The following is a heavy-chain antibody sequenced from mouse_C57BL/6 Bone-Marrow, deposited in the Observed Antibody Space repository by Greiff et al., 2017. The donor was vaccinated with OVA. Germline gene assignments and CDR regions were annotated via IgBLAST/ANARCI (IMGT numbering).Heavy chain of an antibody. J-gene: IGHJ2*01. CDR1: GYAFTNYL. CDR2: INPGSGGT. Sequence: QVQLQQSGAELVRPGTSVKVSCKASGYAFTNYLIEWVKQRPGQGLEWIGVINPGSGGTNYNEKFKGKATLTADKSSSTAYMQLSSLTSEDSAVYICARSKWLPRGDYWGQGTTLTVSS. CDR3: ARSKWLPRGDY. V-gene: IGHV1-54*01. D-gene: IGHD1-3*01.